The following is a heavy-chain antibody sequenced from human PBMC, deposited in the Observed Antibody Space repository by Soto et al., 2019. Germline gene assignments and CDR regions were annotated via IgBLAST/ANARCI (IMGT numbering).Heavy chain of an antibody. CDR1: GFTFSSFA. V-gene: IGHV3-30-3*01. J-gene: IGHJ6*02. CDR2: TSYDGSNK. Sequence: QVQLVESGGGVVQPERSLRLSCAASGFTFSSFAMHWVRQAPGKGLEWVAVTSYDGSNKYYADSVKGRFSISRDSSKNTLYLQMNSLRAEDMAVYYCARDLTTTRADYYYYGMDVWGQGTTVTVSS. D-gene: IGHD1-1*01. CDR3: ARDLTTTRADYYYYGMDV.